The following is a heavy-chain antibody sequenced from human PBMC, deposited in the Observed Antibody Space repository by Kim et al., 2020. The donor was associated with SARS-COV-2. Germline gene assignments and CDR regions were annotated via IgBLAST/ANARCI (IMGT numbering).Heavy chain of an antibody. CDR3: ARDDSSGYYSYFDH. J-gene: IGHJ4*02. CDR1: VYTFTSYT. D-gene: IGHD3-22*01. V-gene: IGHV7-4-1*01. CDR2: LNTNTGRS. Sequence: ASVKVSCKTSVYTFTSYTINWVRQAPGQGLEWLGWLNTNTGRSTYGQDFTGRLVFSFDTSANTAYLQIDTLKADDTAIYYCARDDSSGYYSYFDHWGQGTLLTVSS.